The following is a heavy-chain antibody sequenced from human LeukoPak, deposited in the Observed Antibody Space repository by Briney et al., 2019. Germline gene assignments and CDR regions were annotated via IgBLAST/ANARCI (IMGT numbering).Heavy chain of an antibody. V-gene: IGHV3-23*01. J-gene: IGHJ6*02. CDR3: ARSKKGKPCQICYYYCAFDI. D-gene: IGHD6-6*01. CDR1: GFTFSTYA. Sequence: GGSLRLSCADSGFTFSTYAMNWVRQAPGEGLEWVSGICGNGGSTHYAHAVKGRFSISRDNCKSTLYVQMNSLRDEDTAVYFFARSKKGKPCQICYYYCAFDIWGQGTTVTVSS. CDR2: ICGNGGST.